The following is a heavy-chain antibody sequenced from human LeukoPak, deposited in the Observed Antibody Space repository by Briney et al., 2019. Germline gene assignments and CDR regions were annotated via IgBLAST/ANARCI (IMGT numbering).Heavy chain of an antibody. CDR1: GFVFRSFW. Sequence: GGSLRLSCAVSGFVFRSFWMKWVRQAPGKGLEWVSSISSTSTYIYYADSVKGRFTISRDNAKNSLYLQMNSLRAEDTALYYCAKDVLWFGELSYFDYWGQGTLVTVSS. CDR2: ISSTSTYI. D-gene: IGHD3-10*01. CDR3: AKDVLWFGELSYFDY. V-gene: IGHV3-21*04. J-gene: IGHJ4*02.